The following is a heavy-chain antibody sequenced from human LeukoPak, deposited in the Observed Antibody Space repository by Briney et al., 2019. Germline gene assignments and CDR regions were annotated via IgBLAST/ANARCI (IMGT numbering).Heavy chain of an antibody. CDR2: IYDSGST. V-gene: IGHV4-30-4*08. D-gene: IGHD3-10*01. J-gene: IGHJ5*02. CDR3: AREAGGWFGAYNWFDP. CDR1: GGSISSGDYY. Sequence: SQTLSLTCTVSGGSISSGDYYWSWIRQPPGKGLEWIGYIYDSGSTYYNPSLKSRVTISVDTSKNQFSLKLSSVTAADTAVYYCAREAGGWFGAYNWFDPWGQGTLVTVSS.